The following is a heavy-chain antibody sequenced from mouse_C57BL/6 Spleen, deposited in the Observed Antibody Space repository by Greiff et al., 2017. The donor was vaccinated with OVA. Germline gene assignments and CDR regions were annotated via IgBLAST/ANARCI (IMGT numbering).Heavy chain of an antibody. D-gene: IGHD2-4*01. J-gene: IGHJ3*01. CDR2: IYPGDGDT. Sequence: QVQLQQPGAELVRPGSSVKLSCKASGYTFTSYWMHWVKQRPGKGLEWIGRIYPGDGDTNYNGKFKGKATLTADKSSSTAYMQLSSLTSEDSAVYFCAAAYDYGFAYWGQGTLVTVSA. CDR1: GYTFTSYW. CDR3: AAAYDYGFAY. V-gene: IGHV1-82*01.